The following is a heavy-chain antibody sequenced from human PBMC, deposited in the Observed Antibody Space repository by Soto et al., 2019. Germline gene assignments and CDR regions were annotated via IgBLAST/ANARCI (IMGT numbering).Heavy chain of an antibody. Sequence: QVQLQESGPGLVKPSETLSLTCTVSGGSISSYYWSWIRQPQGKGLEWIGYIYYSGSTNYNPSLKSRVTISVDTAKNQFALKLSSVTAADTAVYYCARWHDYIWGSYRYRAFDIWGQGTMVTVSS. J-gene: IGHJ3*02. V-gene: IGHV4-59*01. D-gene: IGHD3-16*02. CDR1: GGSISSYY. CDR3: ARWHDYIWGSYRYRAFDI. CDR2: IYYSGST.